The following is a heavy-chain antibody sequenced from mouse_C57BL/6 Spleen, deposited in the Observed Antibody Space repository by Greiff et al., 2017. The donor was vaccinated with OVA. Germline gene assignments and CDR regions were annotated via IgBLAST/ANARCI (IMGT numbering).Heavy chain of an antibody. CDR2: IDPSDSYT. CDR3: ARGDDGYYYFDY. V-gene: IGHV1-69*01. CDR1: GYTFTSYW. D-gene: IGHD2-3*01. J-gene: IGHJ2*01. Sequence: QVQLQQPGAELVMPGASVKLSCKASGYTFTSYWMHWVKQRPGQGLGWIGEIDPSDSYTNYNQTFKGKSTLTVAKSSSPAYMQLSSLTSEDSAVYCCARGDDGYYYFDYWGQGTTLTVSS.